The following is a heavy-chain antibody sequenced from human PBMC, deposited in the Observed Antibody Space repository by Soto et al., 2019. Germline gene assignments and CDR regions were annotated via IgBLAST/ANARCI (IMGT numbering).Heavy chain of an antibody. V-gene: IGHV1-69*01. Sequence: QVQLVQSGAEVKKPGSSVKVSCKASGGTFSSYAISWVRQAPGQGLEWMGGIIPIFGTANYAQKFQGRVTITADESTSTAYMELSSLSSEDTAVYYCARARDYYDSSGYLEIDYWGQGTLVTVSS. D-gene: IGHD3-22*01. CDR2: IIPIFGTA. CDR1: GGTFSSYA. CDR3: ARARDYYDSSGYLEIDY. J-gene: IGHJ4*02.